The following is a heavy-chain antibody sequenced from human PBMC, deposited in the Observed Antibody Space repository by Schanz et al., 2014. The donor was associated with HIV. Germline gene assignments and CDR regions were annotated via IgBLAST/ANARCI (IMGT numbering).Heavy chain of an antibody. Sequence: EVQLVESGGGLVQPGGSLRLSCVASGFTLSSYSMNWVPQTQGKGREAVTYMSYSSSAMDYADSVKGRFTISRDKAKNSLYLQMNSLRDEDTAVYYCARAGVTDLFDHWGQGTLVTVSS. CDR1: GFTLSSYS. CDR2: MSYSSSAM. D-gene: IGHD2-21*02. CDR3: ARAGVTDLFDH. J-gene: IGHJ4*02. V-gene: IGHV3-48*02.